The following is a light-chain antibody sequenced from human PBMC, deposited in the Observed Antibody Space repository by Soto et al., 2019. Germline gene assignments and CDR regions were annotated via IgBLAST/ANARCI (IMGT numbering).Light chain of an antibody. J-gene: IGLJ1*01. CDR3: SSYTSSSTYV. V-gene: IGLV2-18*02. Sequence: QSLLTQPPSLSVSPGQLVTVSRTGTSSDGGSYNRVSWYQQPPNAAPKLQIYEVTNRPSGVPDRFSGSKSGNTASLNFSGLQAEDEADYCCSSYTSSSTYVLGTGTKVAV. CDR1: SSDGGSYNR. CDR2: EVT.